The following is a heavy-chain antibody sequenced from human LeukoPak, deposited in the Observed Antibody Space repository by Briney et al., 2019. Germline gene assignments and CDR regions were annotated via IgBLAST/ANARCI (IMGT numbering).Heavy chain of an antibody. D-gene: IGHD6-13*01. V-gene: IGHV1-2*02. CDR2: INPNSGGT. CDR1: GYTFTGYY. CDR3: ATATGGPGISAAAPMDV. Sequence: ASVKVSCKASGYTFTGYYMHWVRQAPRQGLEWMGWINPNSGGTNYAQKFQGRVTMTRDTSISTAYMELSRLRSDDTAVYYCATATGGPGISAAAPMDVWGKGTTVTVSS. J-gene: IGHJ6*03.